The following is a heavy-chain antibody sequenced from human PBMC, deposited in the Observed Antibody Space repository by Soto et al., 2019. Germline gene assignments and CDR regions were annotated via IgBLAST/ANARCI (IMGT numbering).Heavy chain of an antibody. Sequence: QIQLVQSGAEVKKPGASVKVSCKASGYIFTSQGISWVRQAPGQGLEWMGWISTYNGNPNYAQKLQGRVTMTSNTSTTTAFLELRSLTSDDTAVYYCARGRTRALDYWGQGTPVLVSS. CDR3: ARGRTRALDY. CDR2: ISTYNGNP. CDR1: GYIFTSQG. D-gene: IGHD1-7*01. J-gene: IGHJ4*02. V-gene: IGHV1-18*01.